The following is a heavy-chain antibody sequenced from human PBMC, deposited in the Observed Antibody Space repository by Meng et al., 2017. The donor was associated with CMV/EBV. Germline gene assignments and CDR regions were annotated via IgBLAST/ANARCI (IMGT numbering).Heavy chain of an antibody. J-gene: IGHJ5*02. D-gene: IGHD3-10*01. V-gene: IGHV4-34*01. CDR1: GGSFSGYY. CDR3: ARGLMVRGSRVNWFDP. Sequence: QGQLKQWGAGLLKPSETLSLTCAVYGGSFSGYYWSWIRQPPGKGLEWIGEINHSGSTNYNPSLKSRATISVDTSKNQFSLKLSSVTAADTAVYYCARGLMVRGSRVNWFDPWGQGTLVTVSS. CDR2: INHSGST.